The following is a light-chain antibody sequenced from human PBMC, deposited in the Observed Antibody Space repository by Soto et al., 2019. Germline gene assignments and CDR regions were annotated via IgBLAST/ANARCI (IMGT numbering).Light chain of an antibody. CDR3: AAWDDSLSGLYV. V-gene: IGLV1-44*01. Sequence: QSVLTQPPSASGTPGQRVTISCSGSSSNVGSNTVNWYQQLPGTAPKLLIYSNNQRPSGVPDRFSGSKSGPSASLAISGLQSEDEADYYCAAWDDSLSGLYVFGTGTKLTVL. J-gene: IGLJ1*01. CDR1: SSNVGSNT. CDR2: SNN.